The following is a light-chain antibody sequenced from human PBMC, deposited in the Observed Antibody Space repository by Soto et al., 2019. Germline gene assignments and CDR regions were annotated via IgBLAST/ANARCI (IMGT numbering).Light chain of an antibody. V-gene: IGKV3-15*01. J-gene: IGKJ1*01. CDR2: GAS. CDR1: QSVSSN. CDR3: QQYNNWPFPSWT. Sequence: EIVMTQSPATLSVSPGERATLSCRASQSVSSNLAWYQQKPGQAPRLRIYGASTRATGIPARFSGSGSGTEFTLPISILQSEDFAVYYCQQYNNWPFPSWTFGQGTKGEIK.